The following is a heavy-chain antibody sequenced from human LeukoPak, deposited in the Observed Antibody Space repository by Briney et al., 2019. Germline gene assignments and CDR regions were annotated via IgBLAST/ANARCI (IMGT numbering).Heavy chain of an antibody. V-gene: IGHV4-59*01. CDR3: ARIAPLDGYRFDY. CDR1: GDSISSYY. J-gene: IGHJ4*02. Sequence: SETLSLTGTVSGDSISSYYWSWIRQPPGKGLEWIGYIYCSGSTKYNPSLKSRVTISVDTSKNQFSLSLSSVTAADTAVYYCARIAPLDGYRFDYWGQGTLVTVSS. D-gene: IGHD5-24*01. CDR2: IYCSGST.